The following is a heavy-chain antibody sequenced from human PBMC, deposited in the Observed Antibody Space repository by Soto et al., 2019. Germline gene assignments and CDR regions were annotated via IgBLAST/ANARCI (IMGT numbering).Heavy chain of an antibody. Sequence: QLQLQESGPGLVKPSETLSLTCTVSGGSISSSSYYWGWIRQPPGKGLEWIGSIYYSGSTYYNPSLKSRVTISVDTSKNQFSLKLSSVTAADTAVYYCARHGEMATIGGFDYWGQGTLVTVSS. D-gene: IGHD5-12*01. CDR2: IYYSGST. J-gene: IGHJ4*02. CDR3: ARHGEMATIGGFDY. V-gene: IGHV4-39*01. CDR1: GGSISSSSYY.